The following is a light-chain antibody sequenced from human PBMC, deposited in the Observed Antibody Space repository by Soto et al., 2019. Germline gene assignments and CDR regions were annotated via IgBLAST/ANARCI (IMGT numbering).Light chain of an antibody. CDR1: SSDVGSYNR. V-gene: IGLV2-18*02. CDR3: TANTISATYV. J-gene: IGLJ1*01. CDR2: EVT. Sequence: QSALTQPPSVSGAPGPSVAISCSGDSSDVGSYNRVSWYQQSPGTAPKLIIYEVTTRPSGVPDRCSGSTSGNTASLTISGLQAEDEADYYCTANTISATYVVRTGTNLTVL.